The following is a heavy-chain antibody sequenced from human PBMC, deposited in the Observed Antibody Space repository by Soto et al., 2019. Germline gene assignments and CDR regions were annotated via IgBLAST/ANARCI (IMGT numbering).Heavy chain of an antibody. CDR1: GFTFSSYE. V-gene: IGHV3-48*03. J-gene: IGHJ4*02. CDR3: ERAPSWRIAVAGTGVFDY. CDR2: ISSSGSTI. D-gene: IGHD6-19*01. Sequence: EVQLVESGGGLVQPGGSLRLSCAASGFTFSSYEMNWVRQAPGKGLEWVSYISSSGSTIYYADSVKGRFTISRDNAKNSLYLQMNCLRAEDTAVYYCERAPSWRIAVAGTGVFDYWGQGALVTVSS.